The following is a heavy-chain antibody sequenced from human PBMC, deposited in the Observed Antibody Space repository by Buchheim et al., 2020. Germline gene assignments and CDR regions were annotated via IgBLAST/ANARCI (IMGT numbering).Heavy chain of an antibody. Sequence: QVQLVQSGAEVKKPGASVKVSCKASGYTFSRYLMHWVRQAPGQGLEWMGIINPRSGGTSYAQKLQGRVTMTRDTSTGTVYLEVSSLRSEDTAVYYCAREVEDGSGTYGLDYWGQGTL. CDR3: AREVEDGSGTYGLDY. CDR2: INPRSGGT. J-gene: IGHJ4*02. V-gene: IGHV1-46*01. CDR1: GYTFSRYL. D-gene: IGHD3-10*01.